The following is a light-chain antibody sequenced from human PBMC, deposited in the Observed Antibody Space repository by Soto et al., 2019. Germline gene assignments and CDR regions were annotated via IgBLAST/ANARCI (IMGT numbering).Light chain of an antibody. CDR1: SSNIGAGYD. V-gene: IGLV1-40*01. Sequence: QSVLTQPPSVSGAPGQRVTISCTGSSSNIGAGYDVSWYQQLPGTAPKFLIYGNTDRPSGVPDRFSGSKSGTSASLAITGLQAEDEADYSCQSYDSSLSGYVFGTGTKVTVL. J-gene: IGLJ1*01. CDR3: QSYDSSLSGYV. CDR2: GNT.